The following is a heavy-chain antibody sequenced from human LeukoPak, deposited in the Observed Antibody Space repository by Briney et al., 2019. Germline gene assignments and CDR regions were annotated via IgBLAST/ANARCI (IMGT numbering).Heavy chain of an antibody. J-gene: IGHJ4*02. CDR2: FYYSGST. V-gene: IGHV4-39*01. Sequence: SRTLSLTCTVSGGSISSSSYYWGWIRQPPGKGLDWIGSFYYSGSTYYNPSLKSRVTISVDTSKNQFSLKLSSVTAADTAVYYCARLHYYDSSGYYRAFDYWGQGTLVTVSS. D-gene: IGHD3-22*01. CDR1: GGSISSSSYY. CDR3: ARLHYYDSSGYYRAFDY.